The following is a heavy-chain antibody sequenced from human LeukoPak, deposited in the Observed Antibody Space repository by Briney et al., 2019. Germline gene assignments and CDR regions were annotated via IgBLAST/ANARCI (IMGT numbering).Heavy chain of an antibody. CDR1: GFTFSNYG. Sequence: GGSLRLSCAASGFTFSNYGMNWVRQAPGKGLEWVSVISGSGSSEYYADSVKGRFTISRDNSKNTLYLQMNSLRAEDTAVYYCAKGPESNYYGSGLDYWGQGTLVTVSS. V-gene: IGHV3-23*01. J-gene: IGHJ4*02. D-gene: IGHD3-10*01. CDR3: AKGPESNYYGSGLDY. CDR2: ISGSGSSE.